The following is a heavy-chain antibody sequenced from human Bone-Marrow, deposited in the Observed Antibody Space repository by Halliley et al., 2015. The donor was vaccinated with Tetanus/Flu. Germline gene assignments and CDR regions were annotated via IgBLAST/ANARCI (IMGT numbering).Heavy chain of an antibody. Sequence: VQLVQSGAEVKKPGESLEISCKGSGYTFTSYWIVWVRQMPGRGLEWMGIIYPGGSNTRYSPSFQGQVTISADKSIRTGYLQWTGLQAADTPFYYCARRIAVANTGHYFDYGGQGTLVSASS. CDR1: GYTFTSYW. CDR3: ARRIAVANTGHYFDY. J-gene: IGHJ4*02. CDR2: IYPGGSNT. D-gene: IGHD6-19*01. V-gene: IGHV5-51*03.